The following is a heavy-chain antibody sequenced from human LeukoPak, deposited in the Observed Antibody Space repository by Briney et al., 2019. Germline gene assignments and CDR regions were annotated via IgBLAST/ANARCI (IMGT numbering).Heavy chain of an antibody. CDR3: ARDRLGEYDHSGYYDK. Sequence: GGSLRLSCAASGFTFSDYYMSWIRQAPGKGLAWVSYICDSGRTIYYADSVKGRFTISRDNAKNSVYLQMNNLGAEDTAVYYCARDRLGEYDHSGYYDKWGQGTLVTVSS. J-gene: IGHJ4*02. CDR1: GFTFSDYY. D-gene: IGHD3-22*01. CDR2: ICDSGRTI. V-gene: IGHV3-11*01.